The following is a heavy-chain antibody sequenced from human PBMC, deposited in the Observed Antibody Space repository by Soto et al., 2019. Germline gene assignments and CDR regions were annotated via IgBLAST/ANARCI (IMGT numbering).Heavy chain of an antibody. D-gene: IGHD2-2*01. CDR2: ISAHNGNT. J-gene: IGHJ5*02. Sequence: QVQLVQSGAEVKKPGASVKVSCKASGYTFTSYGISWVRQAPGQGLEWMGWISAHNGNTNYAQKLQGRVTMTTDTSTSTANMQLRSRKSDDTAVYYCARVLPPFDPWGQGTLVTVSS. V-gene: IGHV1-18*01. CDR1: GYTFTSYG. CDR3: ARVLPPFDP.